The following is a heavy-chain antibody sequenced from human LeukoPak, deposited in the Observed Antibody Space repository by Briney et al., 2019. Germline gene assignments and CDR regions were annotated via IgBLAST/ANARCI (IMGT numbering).Heavy chain of an antibody. Sequence: VASVKVSCKVSGYTLTELSMHWVRQAPGKGLEWMGGFDPEDGETIYAQKFQGRVTMTTGTSTSTAYMELRSLRSDDTAVYYCARDSAYYFDYWGQGTLVTVSS. CDR3: ARDSAYYFDY. J-gene: IGHJ4*02. V-gene: IGHV1-24*01. CDR2: FDPEDGET. CDR1: GYTLTELS.